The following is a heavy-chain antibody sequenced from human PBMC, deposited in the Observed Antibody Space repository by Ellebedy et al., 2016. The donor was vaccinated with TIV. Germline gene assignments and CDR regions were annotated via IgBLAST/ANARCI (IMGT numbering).Heavy chain of an antibody. CDR1: GYSFTSHG. CDR2: ISVNTGIT. CDR3: ATSATFVAGGRGDY. J-gene: IGHJ4*02. Sequence: AASVKVSCKASGYSFTSHGISWVRQARGQGPEWRGAISVNTGITDHVQNLQDRVTMTTDTSTNTAYMELRSLRSDDTGMYYCATSATFVAGGRGDYWGQGTQVTVSS. V-gene: IGHV1-18*01. D-gene: IGHD6-19*01.